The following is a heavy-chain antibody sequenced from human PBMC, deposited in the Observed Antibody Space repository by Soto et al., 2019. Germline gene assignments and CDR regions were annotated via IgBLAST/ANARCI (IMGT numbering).Heavy chain of an antibody. J-gene: IGHJ6*02. CDR1: GYSFTRYW. CDR2: IYPGDSDT. V-gene: IGHV5-51*01. D-gene: IGHD3-22*01. Sequence: LGESLKISCKGSGYSFTRYWIGWVRQMPGESLEWMGIIYPGDSDTRYSPSFQGQVTISADKSISTAYLQWSSLKASDTAMYYCARAIVAMSYYYYYGMDVWGQGTTVTVSS. CDR3: ARAIVAMSYYYYYGMDV.